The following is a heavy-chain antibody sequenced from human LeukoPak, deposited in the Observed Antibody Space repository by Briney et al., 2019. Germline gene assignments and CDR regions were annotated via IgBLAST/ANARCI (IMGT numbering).Heavy chain of an antibody. Sequence: GASVKVSCKASGYTFTSYGISWVRQAPGQGLEWMGWISAYNGNTNYAQKLQGRVTMTTDTSTGTAYMELRSLRSDDTAVYYYARVWVGATLFDYWGQGTLVTVSS. CDR1: GYTFTSYG. D-gene: IGHD1-26*01. J-gene: IGHJ4*02. CDR2: ISAYNGNT. V-gene: IGHV1-18*01. CDR3: ARVWVGATLFDY.